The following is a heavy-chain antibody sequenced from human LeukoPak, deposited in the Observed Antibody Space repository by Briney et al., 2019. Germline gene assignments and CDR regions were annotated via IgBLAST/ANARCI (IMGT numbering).Heavy chain of an antibody. V-gene: IGHV4-61*01. CDR2: IHYGGST. D-gene: IGHD2/OR15-2a*01. Sequence: PSESLSLTCTVSGGSVSSGSYYWSWIRQPPGKGLEWIGYIHYGGSTNYNPSLKTRVTISVDTSKKQFSLKLISVTAADTAVYYCARQNTLLAHFDYWGQGTLVTVSS. CDR1: GGSVSSGSYY. CDR3: ARQNTLLAHFDY. J-gene: IGHJ4*02.